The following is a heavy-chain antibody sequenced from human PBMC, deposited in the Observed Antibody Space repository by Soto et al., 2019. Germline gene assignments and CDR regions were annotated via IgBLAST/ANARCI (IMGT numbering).Heavy chain of an antibody. CDR3: ARQRDTAMVYPDY. CDR1: GDSISSSSYY. V-gene: IGHV4-39*01. Sequence: QLQLQESGPELVKPSETLSLTCTVSGDSISSSSYYWGWIRQPPGKGLEWIGSIYYSGSTFYNPSLKSRVTVSVDTSKNQFSLRLSSVTAADTAVYYCARQRDTAMVYPDYWGQGTLVTVSS. J-gene: IGHJ4*02. D-gene: IGHD5-18*01. CDR2: IYYSGST.